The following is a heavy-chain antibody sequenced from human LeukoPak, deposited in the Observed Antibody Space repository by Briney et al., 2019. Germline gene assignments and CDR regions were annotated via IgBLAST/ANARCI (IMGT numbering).Heavy chain of an antibody. CDR3: ARGGYYYDSSAYSDY. Sequence: GGSLRLSCVASGFPFSSYEMNWVRQAPGNGPEWVSYISSIGTIYYADSVKGRFTISRDNAKNSLYLQMNSLRAEDTAVYYCARGGYYYDSSAYSDYWGQGTLVTVSS. CDR1: GFPFSSYE. D-gene: IGHD3-22*01. J-gene: IGHJ4*02. V-gene: IGHV3-48*03. CDR2: ISSIGTI.